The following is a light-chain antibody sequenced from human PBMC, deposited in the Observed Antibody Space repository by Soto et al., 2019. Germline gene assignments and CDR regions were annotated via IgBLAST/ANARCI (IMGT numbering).Light chain of an antibody. CDR1: QSVRSSY. J-gene: IGKJ1*01. Sequence: EIVLTQSPGTLSLSPGERATLSCRASQSVRSSYLAWYQQKPGQSPRLLIYDASNRATVIPDRFSGSGSGTDFTLAISRLEPEDFALYYYQQYGSSPTFGQGTKVEIK. CDR2: DAS. CDR3: QQYGSSPT. V-gene: IGKV3-20*01.